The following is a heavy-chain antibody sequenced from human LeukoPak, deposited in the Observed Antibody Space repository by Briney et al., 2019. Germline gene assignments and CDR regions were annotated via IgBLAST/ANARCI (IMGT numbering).Heavy chain of an antibody. V-gene: IGHV4-39*01. D-gene: IGHD2-15*01. CDR2: LYYSGST. CDR3: ARQGLVKWCFDY. J-gene: IGHJ4*02. Sequence: SETLSLTCTVSGGSISSSSFFWGWLRQPPGKGLEWIGSLYYSGSTYYNPSLKSRVTISVDTSKNQFSLKLSSVTAADTAVYYCARQGLVKWCFDYWGQGTLVTVSS. CDR1: GGSISSSSFF.